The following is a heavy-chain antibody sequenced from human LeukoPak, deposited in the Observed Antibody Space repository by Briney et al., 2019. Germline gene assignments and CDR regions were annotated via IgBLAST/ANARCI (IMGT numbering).Heavy chain of an antibody. CDR3: ARKGVSDLYYFDS. D-gene: IGHD3-16*01. V-gene: IGHV4-59*08. Sequence: PSETLSLTCTLSGGSISSYYWSWIRQPPGKGLEWMGNIYYSGSTNYNSSLKSRVTISVDTSKNRISLKLRSVTAADTAVYYCARKGVSDLYYFDSWGEGTLLRVPS. J-gene: IGHJ4*02. CDR2: IYYSGST. CDR1: GGSISSYY.